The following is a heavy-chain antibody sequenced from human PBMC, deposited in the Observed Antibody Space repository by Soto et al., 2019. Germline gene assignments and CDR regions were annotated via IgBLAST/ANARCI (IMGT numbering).Heavy chain of an antibody. V-gene: IGHV4-59*01. D-gene: IGHD1-26*01. CDR3: ARDHGRSLIRD. Sequence: SETLSLTCSVSDGSIRGYYWSWVRQPPGKGLEWIAYVHDSESTNYNPSLKSRATMSVDTSKNQLSLKLTSVIAADTAVYFCARDHGRSLIRDRGQGILVTVSS. CDR1: DGSIRGYY. CDR2: VHDSEST. J-gene: IGHJ4*02.